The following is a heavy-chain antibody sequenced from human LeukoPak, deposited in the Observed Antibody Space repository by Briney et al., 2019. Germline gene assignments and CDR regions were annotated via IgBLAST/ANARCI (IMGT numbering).Heavy chain of an antibody. CDR3: ARTRNSGYDLKGGGFDY. Sequence: GASVKVSCKASGGTSSSYAISWVRQAPGQGLEWMGGIIPIFGTANYAQKFQGRVTINTDESTSTAYMELSSMRSEDTAVYYCARTRNSGYDLKGGGFDYWGQGTLVTVSS. D-gene: IGHD5-12*01. J-gene: IGHJ4*02. CDR2: IIPIFGTA. CDR1: GGTSSSYA. V-gene: IGHV1-69*05.